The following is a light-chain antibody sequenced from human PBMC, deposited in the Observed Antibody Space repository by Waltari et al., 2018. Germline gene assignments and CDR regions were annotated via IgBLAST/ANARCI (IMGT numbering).Light chain of an antibody. CDR1: PIIFRS. CDR2: DVS. J-gene: IGKJ1*01. Sequence: EIMLTQSPGTLSLSPGERATLSCRACPIIFRSLAWYQQKPGQAPRLLIYDVSTRASGIPDRFSGSGSGTDFSLTFSRLEPEDFAVYYCQHYVRLPVTFGQGTKLEFK. V-gene: IGKV3-20*01. CDR3: QHYVRLPVT.